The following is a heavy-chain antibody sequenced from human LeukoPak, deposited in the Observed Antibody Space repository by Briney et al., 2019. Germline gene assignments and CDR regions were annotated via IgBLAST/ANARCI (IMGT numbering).Heavy chain of an antibody. J-gene: IGHJ4*02. CDR2: TYYRSKWYN. CDR1: GDSVSSNSAA. D-gene: IGHD3-22*01. CDR3: ARGTMIVPNFDY. V-gene: IGHV6-1*01. Sequence: SQTLSLTCAISGDSVSSNSAAWNWIRQSPTRGLEWRGRTYYRSKWYNDYAVSVKSRITINPDTSKNQFSLQLNSVTPEDTAVYYCARGTMIVPNFDYWGQGTLVTVSS.